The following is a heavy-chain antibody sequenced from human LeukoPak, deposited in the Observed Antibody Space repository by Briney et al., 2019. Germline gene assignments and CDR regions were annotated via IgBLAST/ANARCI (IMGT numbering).Heavy chain of an antibody. J-gene: IGHJ5*02. V-gene: IGHV3-74*01. CDR1: GFTFSNFW. CDR2: ISADGSDA. Sequence: GGSLRLSCAASGFTFSNFWMHWVRQASGKGLVWVSRISADGSDAVYAVSVKGRFTISRDNAKNTVHLQMNNLRAEDTAVYYCARDRPHNWFDPWGQGTLVTVSS. CDR3: ARDRPHNWFDP.